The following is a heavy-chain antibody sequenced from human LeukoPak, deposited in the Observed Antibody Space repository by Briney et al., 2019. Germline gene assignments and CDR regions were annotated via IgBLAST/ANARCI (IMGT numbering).Heavy chain of an antibody. CDR2: IWYDGSNK. J-gene: IGHJ4*02. V-gene: IGHV3-33*01. D-gene: IGHD2/OR15-2a*01. CDR3: AREGPRGNSQFDY. CDR1: GFTFSSYG. Sequence: PGGSLRLSCAASGFTFSSYGMHWVRQAPGKGLEWVAPIWYDGSNKYYADSVKGRLTISRDNSKNTLYLQMNSLRAEDTAVYYCAREGPRGNSQFDYWGQGTLATVSS.